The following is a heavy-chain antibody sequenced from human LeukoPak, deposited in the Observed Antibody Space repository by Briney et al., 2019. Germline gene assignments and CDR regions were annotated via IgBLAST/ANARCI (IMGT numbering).Heavy chain of an antibody. CDR1: GFTFSSYW. D-gene: IGHD5-24*01. V-gene: IGHV3-7*01. J-gene: IGHJ4*02. Sequence: GGSLRLSCAASGFTFSSYWLSCVRQAPGKGLEWVANIKQDGSEKYYADSVKGRFTISRDNAKNSLYLQMNSLRAEDTAVYYCARSGWWMATNFDYWGQGTLVTVSS. CDR2: IKQDGSEK. CDR3: ARSGWWMATNFDY.